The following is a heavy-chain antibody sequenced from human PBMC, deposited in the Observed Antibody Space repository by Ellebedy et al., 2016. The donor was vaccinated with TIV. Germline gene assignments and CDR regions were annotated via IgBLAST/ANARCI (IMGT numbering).Heavy chain of an antibody. CDR2: I. CDR3: SSSGRRAFDI. V-gene: IGHV3-21*06. D-gene: IGHD6-19*01. Sequence: IYYADSVKGRFSISRENAKNSLYLQMNSLRAEDTAVYYCSSSGRRAFDIWGQGTMVTVSS. J-gene: IGHJ3*02.